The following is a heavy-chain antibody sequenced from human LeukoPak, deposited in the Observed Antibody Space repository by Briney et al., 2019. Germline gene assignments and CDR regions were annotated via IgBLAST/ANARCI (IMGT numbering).Heavy chain of an antibody. CDR1: GGSISSYY. CDR2: IYTSGST. J-gene: IGHJ6*03. V-gene: IGHV4-4*07. D-gene: IGHD1-26*01. CDR3: ARDSRVGATPYYYYHYMDV. Sequence: SETLSLTCTVSGGSISSYYWSWIRQPAGKGLEWIGRIYTSGSTNYNPSLKSRVTMSVDTSKNQFSLKLSSVTAADTAVYYCARDSRVGATPYYYYHYMDVWGKGTTVTVSS.